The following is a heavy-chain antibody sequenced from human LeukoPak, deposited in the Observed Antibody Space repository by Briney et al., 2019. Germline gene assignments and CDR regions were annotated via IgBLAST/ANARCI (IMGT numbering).Heavy chain of an antibody. V-gene: IGHV3-23*01. CDR2: ISGSGGST. D-gene: IGHD5-18*01. CDR3: AKTDTAMVTYVH. J-gene: IGHJ4*02. CDR1: GFTFSSAW. Sequence: PGGSLRLSCAASGFTFSSAWMIWVRQAPGKGLEWVSAISGSGGSTYYADSVKGRFTISRDNSKNTLYLQMNSLRAEDTAVYYCAKTDTAMVTYVHWGQGTLVTVSS.